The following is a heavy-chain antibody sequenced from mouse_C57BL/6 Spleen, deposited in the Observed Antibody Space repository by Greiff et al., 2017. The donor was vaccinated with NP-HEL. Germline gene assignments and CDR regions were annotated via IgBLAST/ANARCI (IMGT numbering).Heavy chain of an antibody. V-gene: IGHV1-69*01. CDR3: ARRGSEYFDY. Sequence: VQLQQPGAELVMPGASVKLSCKASGYTFTSYWMHWVKQRPGRGLEWIGEIDPSDSYTNYNQKFKGKSTLTVDKSSSTAYMQLSSLTSEDSAVYYCARRGSEYFDYWGQGTTLTVSS. J-gene: IGHJ2*01. CDR1: GYTFTSYW. CDR2: IDPSDSYT.